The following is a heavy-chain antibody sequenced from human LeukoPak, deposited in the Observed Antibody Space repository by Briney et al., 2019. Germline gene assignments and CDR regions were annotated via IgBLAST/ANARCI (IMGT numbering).Heavy chain of an antibody. D-gene: IGHD3-10*01. CDR3: ARGFRGVIPARGGDAFDI. CDR1: GFTFSDYY. Sequence: GGSLRLSCAASGFTFSDYYMSWIRQAPGKGLDWVSYICSSSSYTNYADSVRGRFTISRDNAKNSLYLQMNSLRAEDTAVYYCARGFRGVIPARGGDAFDIWGQGTMVTVSS. CDR2: ICSSSSYT. V-gene: IGHV3-11*05. J-gene: IGHJ3*02.